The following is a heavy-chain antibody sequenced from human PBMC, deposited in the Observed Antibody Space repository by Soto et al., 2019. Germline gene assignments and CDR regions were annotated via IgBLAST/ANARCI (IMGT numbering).Heavy chain of an antibody. CDR2: IYYSGNT. CDR3: ARLALVCTIVVVPTARFAP. J-gene: IGHJ5*02. Sequence: SETLSLTCTVSGGSISTSNYYWGWIRQPPGKGLEWIGSIYYSGNTDSNPSLKSRLTISVDTSKNQFSLKLTSVTAADTAVYFCARLALVCTIVVVPTARFAPWGQGTLVTVSS. CDR1: GGSISTSNYY. V-gene: IGHV4-39*01. D-gene: IGHD2-2*01.